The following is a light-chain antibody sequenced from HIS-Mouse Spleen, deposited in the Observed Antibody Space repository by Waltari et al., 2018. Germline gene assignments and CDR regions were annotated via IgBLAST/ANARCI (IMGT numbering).Light chain of an antibody. J-gene: IGKJ3*01. CDR2: WAS. Sequence: DIVMTQSPDSLAVSLGERATINCKSSQSVLYSSNNKNYLAWYQQKPGQPPKLLIYWASTREYGVPDRFSGSGSGTDFTLTISSLTAEDVAVYYCQQYYSTPFTFGPGTKVDIK. V-gene: IGKV4-1*01. CDR1: QSVLYSSNNKNY. CDR3: QQYYSTPFT.